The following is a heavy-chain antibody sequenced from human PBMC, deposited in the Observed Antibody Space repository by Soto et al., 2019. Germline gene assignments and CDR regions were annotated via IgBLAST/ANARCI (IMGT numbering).Heavy chain of an antibody. CDR3: TKEKGSAMPFGS. CDR2: MSYDGRNE. J-gene: IGHJ5*02. CDR1: GYTFSRFG. V-gene: IGHV3-30*18. D-gene: IGHD2-2*01. Sequence: QVQLVESGGDVVQPGRSLRLSCVGSGYTFSRFGMHWVRQAPGKGLEWVAVMSYDGRNENYADSVRGRFTISRDNSKNPLYPQMNSLGAEDTAKYYCTKEKGSAMPFGSWGQGTPGTVSS.